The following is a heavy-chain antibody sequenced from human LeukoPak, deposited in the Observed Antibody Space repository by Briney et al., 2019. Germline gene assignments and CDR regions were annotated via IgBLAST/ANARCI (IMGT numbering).Heavy chain of an antibody. V-gene: IGHV3-48*03. Sequence: QPGGSLRLSCAASGFTFSSYEMNWVRQAPGKGLEWVSYISSSGSTIYYADSVKGRFTISRDNAKNSLYLQMNSLRAEDTAVYYCAREYERRGSSSVDYWGQGTLVTVSS. J-gene: IGHJ4*02. CDR2: ISSSGSTI. CDR3: AREYERRGSSSVDY. D-gene: IGHD6-13*01. CDR1: GFTFSSYE.